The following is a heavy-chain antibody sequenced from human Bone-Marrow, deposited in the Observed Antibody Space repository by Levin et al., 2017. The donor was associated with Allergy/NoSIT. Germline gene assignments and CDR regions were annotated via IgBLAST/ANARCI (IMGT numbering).Heavy chain of an antibody. CDR1: GFTFSDYG. V-gene: IGHV3-33*01. J-gene: IGHJ4*02. Sequence: PGGSLRLSCVVSGFTFSDYGMHWVRQSPGKGLEWVGVIRFDGTNTFYGDHVKGRFTISRDDSKSTLYLQMNSLRVEDTAMYYCVRDLVVAAARTTPFDLWGQGTLVIVSS. D-gene: IGHD3-22*01. CDR2: IRFDGTNT. CDR3: VRDLVVAAARTTPFDL.